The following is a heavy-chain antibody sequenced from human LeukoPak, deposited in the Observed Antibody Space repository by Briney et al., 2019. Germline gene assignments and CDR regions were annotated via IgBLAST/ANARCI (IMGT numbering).Heavy chain of an antibody. J-gene: IGHJ4*02. D-gene: IGHD2-15*01. Sequence: ASVKVSCKASGYTFTGYYLHWVRQALGRGLEWMGWISAYNGNTNYAQKLQGRVTMTTDTSTSTAYMELRSLRSDDTAVYYCARVGVVVVVAAPDYWGQGTLVTVSS. CDR2: ISAYNGNT. CDR1: GYTFTGYY. CDR3: ARVGVVVVVAAPDY. V-gene: IGHV1-18*04.